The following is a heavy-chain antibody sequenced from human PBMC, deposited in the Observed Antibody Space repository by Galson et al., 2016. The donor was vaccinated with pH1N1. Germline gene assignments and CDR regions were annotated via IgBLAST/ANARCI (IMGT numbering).Heavy chain of an antibody. CDR1: GYTFTRYY. J-gene: IGHJ4*02. D-gene: IGHD1-26*01. Sequence: SVKVFCKASGYTFTRYYFHWVRQAPGQGLEWMGVIDPSDGGTTYAQKFQARVTMTRDTSTSTVYVEVYSLKSEDTAVYYCTRDLGRLRDYWGQGTLVTVSS. CDR2: IDPSDGGT. V-gene: IGHV1-46*03. CDR3: TRDLGRLRDY.